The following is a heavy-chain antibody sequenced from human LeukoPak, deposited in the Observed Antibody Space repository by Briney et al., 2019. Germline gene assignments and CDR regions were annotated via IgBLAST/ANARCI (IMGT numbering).Heavy chain of an antibody. Sequence: GASVKVSCKASGGTFSSYAISWVRQAPGQGLEWMGGIIPIFGTANYAQKFQGRVTITADESTSTAYMELSSLRSEDTAVYYCARRVGTMVRGVAMYFDYWGQGTLVTVSS. CDR3: ARRVGTMVRGVAMYFDY. D-gene: IGHD3-10*01. J-gene: IGHJ4*02. V-gene: IGHV1-69*13. CDR2: IIPIFGTA. CDR1: GGTFSSYA.